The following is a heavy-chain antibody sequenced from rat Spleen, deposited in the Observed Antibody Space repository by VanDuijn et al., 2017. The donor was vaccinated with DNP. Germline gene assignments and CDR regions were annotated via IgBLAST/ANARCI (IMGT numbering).Heavy chain of an antibody. Sequence: EVQLVESGGGLVQPGRSMKLSCAASGFTFSDYNMAWVRQVPKKGLEWVATIIYDGTRTYYRDSVQGRFSISRDNTKNTLYLQLDSLRSEDTATYYCVTQKITIMVVMYFDNWGQGVMVTVSS. CDR2: IIYDGTRT. CDR1: GFTFSDYN. V-gene: IGHV5S10*01. D-gene: IGHD1-12*02. CDR3: VTQKITIMVVMYFDN. J-gene: IGHJ2*01.